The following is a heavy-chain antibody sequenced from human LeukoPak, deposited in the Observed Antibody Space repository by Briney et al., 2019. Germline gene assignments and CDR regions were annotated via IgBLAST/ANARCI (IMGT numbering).Heavy chain of an antibody. CDR3: VSLARDY. D-gene: IGHD3-3*02. V-gene: IGHV3-53*01. J-gene: IGHJ4*02. CDR2: IHNDGST. CDR1: GFIVSNTY. Sequence: TGGSLRLSCAASGFIVSNTYMTWVRQAPGKGLEWVSVIHNDGSTYYADSVKGRFTISRDNSKNMLFLRMNSLRVEDTAVYFCVSLARDYWGQGTLVGVSS.